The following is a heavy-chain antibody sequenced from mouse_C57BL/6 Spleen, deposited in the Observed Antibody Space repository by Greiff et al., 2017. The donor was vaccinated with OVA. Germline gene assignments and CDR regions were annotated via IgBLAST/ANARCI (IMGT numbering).Heavy chain of an antibody. CDR2: INPSTGGT. D-gene: IGHD1-1*01. Sequence: EVQRVESGPELVKPGASVKISCKASGYSFTGYYMNWVKQSPEKSLEWIGEINPSTGGTTYNQKFKAKATLTVDKSSSTAYMQLKSLTSEDSAVYYCARDYYGSSYERNFDYWGQGTTLTVSS. CDR1: GYSFTGYY. V-gene: IGHV1-42*01. CDR3: ARDYYGSSYERNFDY. J-gene: IGHJ2*01.